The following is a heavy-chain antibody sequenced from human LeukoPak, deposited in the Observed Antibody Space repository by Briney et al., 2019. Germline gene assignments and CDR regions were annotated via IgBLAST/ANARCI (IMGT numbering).Heavy chain of an antibody. CDR2: INHSGST. V-gene: IGHV4-34*01. CDR3: AREGRYYYDSSGYPWFDP. J-gene: IGHJ5*02. D-gene: IGHD3-22*01. CDR1: GGSFSGYY. Sequence: PSETLSLTCAVYGGSFSGYYWSWIRQPPGKGLEWIGEINHSGSTNYNPSLKSRVTISVDTSKNQFSLKLSSVTAADTAVYYCAREGRYYYDSSGYPWFDPWGQGTLVTVSS.